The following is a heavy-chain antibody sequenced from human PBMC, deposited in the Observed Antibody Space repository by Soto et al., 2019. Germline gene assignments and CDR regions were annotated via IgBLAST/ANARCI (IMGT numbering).Heavy chain of an antibody. D-gene: IGHD2-2*01. Sequence: GASVKVSCKASGYTFTSYAMHWVRQAPGQRLEWMGWINAGNGNTKYSQKFQGRVTITRDTSASTAYMELSSLRSEDTAVYYCARDTCSSTSCYSLDYWGQGTLVTVSS. CDR1: GYTFTSYA. V-gene: IGHV1-3*01. CDR2: INAGNGNT. J-gene: IGHJ4*02. CDR3: ARDTCSSTSCYSLDY.